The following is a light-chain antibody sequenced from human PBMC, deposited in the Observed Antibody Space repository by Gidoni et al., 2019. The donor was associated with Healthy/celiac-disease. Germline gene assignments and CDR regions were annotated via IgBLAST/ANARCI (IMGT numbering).Light chain of an antibody. Sequence: QSALTQPASGSGSPGQSITISCTGTSSDVGGYNYVSYYQQHPGKAPKLSIYEVSNRPSGVPDRFSGSKSGNTASLTISVLQAEDEADYYCSSYTSSSTWVFGGGTKLTVL. CDR1: SSDVGGYNY. V-gene: IGLV2-14*01. J-gene: IGLJ3*02. CDR2: EVS. CDR3: SSYTSSSTWV.